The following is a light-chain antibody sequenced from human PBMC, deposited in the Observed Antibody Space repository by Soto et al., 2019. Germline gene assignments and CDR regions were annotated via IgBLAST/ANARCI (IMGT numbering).Light chain of an antibody. Sequence: QSALTQPPSASGSPGQSVTISCTGTSSDVGGYNYVSWYQQHPGKAPKLMIYEVSKRPSGVPDRFSGSKSGNTASLTVSGLQAEEAADYYCCSSAGSLLAFGGGTKLTVL. J-gene: IGLJ2*01. CDR2: EVS. CDR3: CSSAGSLLA. CDR1: SSDVGGYNY. V-gene: IGLV2-8*01.